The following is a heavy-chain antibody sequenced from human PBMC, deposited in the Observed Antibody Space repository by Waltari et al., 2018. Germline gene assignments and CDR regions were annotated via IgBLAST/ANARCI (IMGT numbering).Heavy chain of an antibody. CDR1: GGSISSSSYY. CDR2: IYYSGST. CDR3: AARGGYYYGSGSYDI. Sequence: QLQLQESGPGLVKPSETLSLTCTVSGGSISSSSYYWGWIRQPPGKGLEWIGSIYYSGSTYYNPSLKSRVTISVDTSKNQFSLKLSSVTAADSAVYYCAARGGYYYGSGSYDIWGQGTMVTVSS. J-gene: IGHJ3*02. V-gene: IGHV4-39*07. D-gene: IGHD3-10*01.